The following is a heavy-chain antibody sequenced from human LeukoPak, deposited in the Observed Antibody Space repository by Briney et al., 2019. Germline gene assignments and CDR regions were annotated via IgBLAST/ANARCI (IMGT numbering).Heavy chain of an antibody. CDR2: INSDGSST. CDR3: ARELIGYCSSTSCYGGNWFDP. J-gene: IGHJ5*02. V-gene: IGHV3-74*01. Sequence: GGSLRLSCAASGFTFSSYWMRWVRQAPGKGLVWVSRINSDGSSTSYADSVKGRFTISRDNAKNTLYLQMNSLRAEDTAVYYCARELIGYCSSTSCYGGNWFDPWGQGTLVTVSS. CDR1: GFTFSSYW. D-gene: IGHD2-2*01.